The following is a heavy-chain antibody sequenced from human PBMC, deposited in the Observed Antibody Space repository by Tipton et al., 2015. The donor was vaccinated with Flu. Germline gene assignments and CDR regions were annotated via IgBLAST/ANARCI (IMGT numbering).Heavy chain of an antibody. Sequence: GLVKPSETLSLSCAVSGDSIRSSYYWGWIRQFPGKGLAWIGTVSRTGSTIYNPSLKSRVTISIDRSKNQSSLNLKSVTAGDMAVYYCARRDYSNYVSDPKSWFDPWGQGTLVAVSS. V-gene: IGHV4-38-2*01. J-gene: IGHJ5*02. CDR2: VSRTGST. CDR3: ARRDYSNYVSDPKSWFDP. D-gene: IGHD4-11*01. CDR1: GDSIRSSYY.